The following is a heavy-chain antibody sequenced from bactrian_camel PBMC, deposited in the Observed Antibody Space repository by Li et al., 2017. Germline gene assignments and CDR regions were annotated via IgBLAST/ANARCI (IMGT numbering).Heavy chain of an antibody. J-gene: IGHJ4*01. CDR3: AADARGVCGLVEWSEYTH. D-gene: IGHD6*01. CDR1: DYTYSTAC. CDR2: LDSHEET. Sequence: VQLVESGGGSVQAGGSLRLSCAASDYTYSTACMAWFRQGAGKEREKVATLDSHEETSYADSVKGRFTISKDNAKNTLYLQMNSLKPEDTAMYSCAADARGVCGLVEWSEYTHWCQGTQVTV. V-gene: IGHV3S53*01.